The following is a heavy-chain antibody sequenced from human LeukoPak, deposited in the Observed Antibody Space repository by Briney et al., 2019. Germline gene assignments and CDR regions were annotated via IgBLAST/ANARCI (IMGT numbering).Heavy chain of an antibody. CDR2: ISSSGSTI. V-gene: IGHV3-11*04. Sequence: GGSLRLSCAASGFTFSDYYMSWIRQAPGKGLEWVSYISSSGSTIYYADSVKGRFTISRDNAKNSLYLQMNTLRAEDTAVYDCPRDSSTFSPGSDYCGQATPVTPSS. D-gene: IGHD6-13*01. CDR1: GFTFSDYY. J-gene: IGHJ4*02. CDR3: PRDSSTFSPGSDY.